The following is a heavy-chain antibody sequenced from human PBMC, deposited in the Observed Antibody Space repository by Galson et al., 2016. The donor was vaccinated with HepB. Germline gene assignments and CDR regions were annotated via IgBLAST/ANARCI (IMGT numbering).Heavy chain of an antibody. CDR2: INNVDDDT. Sequence: SLRLSCAVSGLTLSSNALSWVRQAPGKGLEWVSTINNVDDDTYYADSVRGRFTISRDKSKNTLYLQTNSLSAGDTAVYYCVSSCPGGFCYFDYWGQGTLVTVSS. CDR1: GLTLSSNA. V-gene: IGHV3-23*01. D-gene: IGHD4-23*01. J-gene: IGHJ4*02. CDR3: VSSCPGGFCYFDY.